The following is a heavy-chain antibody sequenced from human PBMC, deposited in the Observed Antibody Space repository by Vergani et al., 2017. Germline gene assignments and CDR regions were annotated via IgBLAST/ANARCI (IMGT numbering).Heavy chain of an antibody. D-gene: IGHD6-19*01. Sequence: QVQLVQSGAEVKKPGASVKVSCKASGYTFTGYYMHWVRQAPGQGLEWMGWINPNSGGTNYAQKFQGRVTMTRDTSISPAYMERSRLRSDDTAVYYCAQSLLAVAGWGYFDYWGQGTLVTVSS. CDR1: GYTFTGYY. V-gene: IGHV1-2*02. J-gene: IGHJ4*02. CDR2: INPNSGGT. CDR3: AQSLLAVAGWGYFDY.